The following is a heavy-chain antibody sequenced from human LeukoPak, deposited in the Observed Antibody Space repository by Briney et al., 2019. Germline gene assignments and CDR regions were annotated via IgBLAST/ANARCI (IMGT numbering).Heavy chain of an antibody. J-gene: IGHJ5*02. CDR3: ARDGDYPTPLNWFDP. Sequence: PSETLSLTCAVYGVSFSGYYWSWMRQPPGKGLEGIGEINHSGSTNYNPSLKSRVTISVDTSKTQFSLKLSSVPAADTAVYYCARDGDYPTPLNWFDPWGQGTLVTVSS. D-gene: IGHD4-17*01. CDR2: INHSGST. CDR1: GVSFSGYY. V-gene: IGHV4-34*01.